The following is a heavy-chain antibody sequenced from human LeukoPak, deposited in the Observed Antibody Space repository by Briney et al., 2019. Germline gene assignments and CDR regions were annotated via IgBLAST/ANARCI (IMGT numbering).Heavy chain of an antibody. CDR2: IKQDGSEK. CDR1: GFTFSSYW. Sequence: GGSLRLSCAASGFTFSSYWMSWVRQAPGKGLEWVANIKQDGSEKYYVDSVKGRFTISRDNAKNSLYLQMNSLRAEDTAVYYCAKGGYSYGYGIFDYWGQGTLVTVSS. J-gene: IGHJ4*02. D-gene: IGHD5-18*01. V-gene: IGHV3-7*03. CDR3: AKGGYSYGYGIFDY.